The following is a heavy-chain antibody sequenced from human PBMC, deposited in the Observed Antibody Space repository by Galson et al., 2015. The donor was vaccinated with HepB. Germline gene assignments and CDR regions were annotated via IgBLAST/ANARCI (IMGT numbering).Heavy chain of an antibody. CDR2: ISDYNGNK. J-gene: IGHJ2*01. D-gene: IGHD1-26*01. CDR3: ATGIVGADYWYFNL. V-gene: IGHV1-18*04. Sequence: SVKVSCKASGYSFSTYGISWVRQAPGQGLEYMGCISDYNGNKRYAQKFQDRVTMTTDTSTSTAFMELRSLRSADTAVYYCATGIVGADYWYFNLWGRGPLVTVSS. CDR1: GYSFSTYG.